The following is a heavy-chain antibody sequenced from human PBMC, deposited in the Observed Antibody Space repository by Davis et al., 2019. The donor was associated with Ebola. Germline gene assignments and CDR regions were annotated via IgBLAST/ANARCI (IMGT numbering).Heavy chain of an antibody. CDR3: AKGGSGWPSDYSYGMGV. CDR1: GYTFKNYA. Sequence: AASVKVSCKASGYTFKNYAISWVRQAPGQGLEWMGWISAYNGNTNYAQILQGRVTMTTDTSTGTAYMELRSLRSDDTAVYFCAKGGSGWPSDYSYGMGVWGEGTTVTVSS. D-gene: IGHD6-19*01. J-gene: IGHJ6*04. CDR2: ISAYNGNT. V-gene: IGHV1-18*01.